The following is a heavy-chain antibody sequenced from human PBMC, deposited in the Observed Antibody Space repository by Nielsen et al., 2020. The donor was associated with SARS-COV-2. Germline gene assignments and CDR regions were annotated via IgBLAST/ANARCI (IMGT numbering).Heavy chain of an antibody. Sequence: ASVKVSCKASGYTFTAFYIHWVRHVPGQGLQWLGRINPKNGGTAYAQKYQGRVTMTRDTSISTAYMELSRLRPDDTATYYCAREWEDHESSAYDFWGQGTLVTVSP. CDR3: AREWEDHESSAYDF. V-gene: IGHV1-2*06. CDR2: INPKNGGT. CDR1: GYTFTAFY. J-gene: IGHJ4*02. D-gene: IGHD3-22*01.